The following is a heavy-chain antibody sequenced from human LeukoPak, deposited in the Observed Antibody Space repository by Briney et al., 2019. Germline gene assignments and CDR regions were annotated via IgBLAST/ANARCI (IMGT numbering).Heavy chain of an antibody. J-gene: IGHJ4*02. CDR1: GYTFTGYY. CDR3: ARDRYYYDSSGYYFR. D-gene: IGHD3-22*01. CDR2: IKPNSGGA. V-gene: IGHV1-2*02. Sequence: ASVKVSCKAAGYTFTGYYMHWLRQAPGQGLEWMGWIKPNSGGANYAQKLHGRITMTSDTAISPTYLELSMLTSYDTAIYYCARDRYYYDSSGYYFRWGQGTLVTVSS.